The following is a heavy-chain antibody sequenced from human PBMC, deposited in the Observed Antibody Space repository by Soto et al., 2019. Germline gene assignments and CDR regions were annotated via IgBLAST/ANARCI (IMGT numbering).Heavy chain of an antibody. D-gene: IGHD2-2*01. V-gene: IGHV1-69*13. CDR3: ARSQGSSTSLEIYYYYYYGMDV. Sequence: SVKVSCKASGGTFSSNAISWVRQAPGQGLEWMGGIIPISGTANYAQKFQGRVTITADESTSTAYMELSRLRSEDTAVYYCARSQGSSTSLEIYYYYYYGMDVWGQGTTVTVSS. CDR1: GGTFSSNA. J-gene: IGHJ6*02. CDR2: IIPISGTA.